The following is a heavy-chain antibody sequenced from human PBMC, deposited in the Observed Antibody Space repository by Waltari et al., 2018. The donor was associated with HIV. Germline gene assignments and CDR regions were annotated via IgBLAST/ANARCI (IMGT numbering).Heavy chain of an antibody. CDR2: INHSGST. CDR1: GGSFSGYY. CDR3: ARGGSTTWFDP. J-gene: IGHJ5*02. D-gene: IGHD2-2*01. V-gene: IGHV4-34*01. Sequence: QVQLQQWGAGLLKPSGTPSLTCDVSGGSFSGYYWSWIRQPPGKGLEWIGEINHSGSTNYNPSLKSRVTISVDTSKNQFSLKLSSVTAADTAVYYCARGGSTTWFDPWGQGTLVTVSS.